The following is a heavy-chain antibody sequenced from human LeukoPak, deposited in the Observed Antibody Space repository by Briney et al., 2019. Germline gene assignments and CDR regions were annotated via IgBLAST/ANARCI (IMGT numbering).Heavy chain of an antibody. D-gene: IGHD3-10*01. CDR1: GYTFTSYG. J-gene: IGHJ4*02. CDR2: ISAYNGNT. V-gene: IGHV1-18*04. Sequence: ASVKVSCKASGYTFTSYGISWVRQAPGQGLEWMGWISAYNGNTNYAQKLQGRVTMTTDTSASTAYMELRSLRSDDTAAYYCARDQDYYGSALFDYWGQGTLVTVSS. CDR3: ARDQDYYGSALFDY.